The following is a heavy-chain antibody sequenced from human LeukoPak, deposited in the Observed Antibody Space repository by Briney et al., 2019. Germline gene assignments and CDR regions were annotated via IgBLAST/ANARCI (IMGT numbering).Heavy chain of an antibody. V-gene: IGHV3-74*01. D-gene: IGHD3-3*01. Sequence: AGSLRLSCAASGFTFSSYWMHWVRQAPGKGPVWVARTNRDGSSTAYADSVKGRFTISKDNAKNTLYLLMNSLRAEDTAVCYCARDSVEWYIFDYWGQGTLVTVSS. J-gene: IGHJ4*02. CDR3: ARDSVEWYIFDY. CDR2: TNRDGSST. CDR1: GFTFSSYW.